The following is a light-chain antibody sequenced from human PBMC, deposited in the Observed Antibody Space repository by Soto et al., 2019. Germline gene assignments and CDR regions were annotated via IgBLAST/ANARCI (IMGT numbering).Light chain of an antibody. CDR2: EES. CDR3: QQVKTYPRT. J-gene: IGKJ4*01. CDR1: QAVANN. V-gene: IGKV1-9*01. Sequence: DIHLTQSPSFLSASVGDRVTITCRPSQAVANNMAWYQQKPGKPPKLLIYEESTLHSGVPSRFSGRKSGTQFTLTIDSLQPEDSATYYCQQVKTYPRTFCGGTKVEIK.